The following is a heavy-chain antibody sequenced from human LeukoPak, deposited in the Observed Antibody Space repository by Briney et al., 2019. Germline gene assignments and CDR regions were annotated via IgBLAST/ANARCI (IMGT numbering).Heavy chain of an antibody. Sequence: ASVKVSCKVSGYIFTGYYMHWVRQAPGQGLEWMGRINPNSGGANYAQKFQGRVTMTRDTSISTAFMELSRLRSDDTAVYYCAKGSDYGDSPGLNWGQGTLVTVSS. J-gene: IGHJ4*02. CDR1: GYIFTGYY. V-gene: IGHV1-2*06. CDR3: AKGSDYGDSPGLN. CDR2: INPNSGGA. D-gene: IGHD4-17*01.